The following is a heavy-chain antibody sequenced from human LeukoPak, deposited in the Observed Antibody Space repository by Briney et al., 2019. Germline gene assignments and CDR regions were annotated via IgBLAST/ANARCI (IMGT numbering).Heavy chain of an antibody. Sequence: PSETLSLTCTVSGGSLSSGDYYWSWIRQPPGRGLEWIGYIYYSGSTYYNPSLKSRVTISVDTSKNQFSLKLSSVTAADTAVYYCAVGRFGELLPENWFDPWGQGTLVTVSS. D-gene: IGHD3-10*01. CDR2: IYYSGST. J-gene: IGHJ5*02. CDR3: AVGRFGELLPENWFDP. CDR1: GGSLSSGDYY. V-gene: IGHV4-30-4*08.